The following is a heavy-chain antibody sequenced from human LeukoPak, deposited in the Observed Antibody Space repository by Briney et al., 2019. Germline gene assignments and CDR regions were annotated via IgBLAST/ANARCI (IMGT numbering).Heavy chain of an antibody. CDR1: GFTFSSNY. V-gene: IGHV3-53*01. Sequence: GGSLRLSCAASGFTFSSNYMSWVRQAPGKGLDGVSVLYSGGSTYYADSVKGRFTISRDNSKNTLYLQMNSLRAEDTAVYYCARYTGMDAFDIWGQGTMVTVSS. CDR3: ARYTGMDAFDI. J-gene: IGHJ3*02. D-gene: IGHD7-27*01. CDR2: LYSGGST.